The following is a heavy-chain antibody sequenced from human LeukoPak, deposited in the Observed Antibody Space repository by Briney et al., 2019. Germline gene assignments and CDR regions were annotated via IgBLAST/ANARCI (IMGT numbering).Heavy chain of an antibody. CDR2: ISFDGSYQ. CDR3: ARGVSQYDSSGYYYHY. CDR1: GLTFNTYA. V-gene: IGHV3-30*04. Sequence: GGSLRLSCAASGLTFNTYAMHWVRQAPGKGLEWVATISFDGSYQYYADSVKGRFTISRDNSKNTLHLQMNRLRAEDTALYYCARGVSQYDSSGYYYHYWGQGTLVTVSS. D-gene: IGHD3-22*01. J-gene: IGHJ4*02.